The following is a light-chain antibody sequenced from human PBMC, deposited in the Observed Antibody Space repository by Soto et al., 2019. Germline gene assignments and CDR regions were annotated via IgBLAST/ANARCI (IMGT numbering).Light chain of an antibody. CDR3: QQYCSSPPWT. CDR1: QSVSSSY. J-gene: IGKJ1*01. V-gene: IGKV3-20*01. CDR2: GAS. Sequence: EIVLTQSPGTLSLSPGERATLSCRASQSVSSSYLAWYQQKPGQAPRLLIYGASSRATGIPDRFRGSVSGTDFPLTISRLEPEAFVVYYCQQYCSSPPWTFGQGTKVEIK.